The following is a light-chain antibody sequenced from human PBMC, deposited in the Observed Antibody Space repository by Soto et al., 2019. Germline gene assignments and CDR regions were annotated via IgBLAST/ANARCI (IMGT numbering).Light chain of an antibody. CDR3: SSFTGTILV. V-gene: IGLV2-14*01. CDR1: SSDVGGYNY. CDR2: EVS. Sequence: QSALTQPASVSGSPGQSITISCTGTSSDVGGYNYVSWYQHHPGKAPKLMIYEVSNRPSGVSNRFSGSKSGNTASLTISGLQAEDEADYYCSSFTGTILVFGGGTKLTVL. J-gene: IGLJ2*01.